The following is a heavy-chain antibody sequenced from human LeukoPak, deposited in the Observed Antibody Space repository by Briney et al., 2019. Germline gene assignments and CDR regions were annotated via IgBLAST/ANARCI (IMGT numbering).Heavy chain of an antibody. CDR3: AREGYSSSWYDFDY. V-gene: IGHV3-30-3*01. Sequence: GSLRLSCEASGFTFSSYAMHWVRQAPGKGLEWVAVISYDGSNKYYADSVKGRFTISRDNSKNTLYLQMNSLRAEDTAVYYCAREGYSSSWYDFDYWGQGTLVTVSS. J-gene: IGHJ4*02. CDR1: GFTFSSYA. D-gene: IGHD6-13*01. CDR2: ISYDGSNK.